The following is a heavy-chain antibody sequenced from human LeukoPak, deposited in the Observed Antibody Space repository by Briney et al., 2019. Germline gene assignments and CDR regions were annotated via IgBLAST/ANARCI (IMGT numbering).Heavy chain of an antibody. CDR2: ISTSGSTI. D-gene: IGHD6-13*01. CDR3: GRGDYSSSWYLDH. Sequence: GGSLRLSCAASGFNFSSYEMIWVRQAPGKGLEWISYISTSGSTIYYGDSVEGRFTISRDNAKNSLYLQMNSLRAEDKAVYYCGRGDYSSSWYLDHWGQGTLVTVSS. J-gene: IGHJ4*02. V-gene: IGHV3-48*03. CDR1: GFNFSSYE.